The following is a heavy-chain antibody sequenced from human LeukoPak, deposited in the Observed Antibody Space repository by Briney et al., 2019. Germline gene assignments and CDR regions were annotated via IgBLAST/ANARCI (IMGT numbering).Heavy chain of an antibody. D-gene: IGHD3-22*01. Sequence: SVKVSCKASGGTFSSYAISWVRQAPGQGLEWMGRIIPILGIANYAQKFQGRVTITADKSTSTAYMGLSSLRSEDTAVYYCASALYYYDSSGYSLGYWGQGTLATVSS. V-gene: IGHV1-69*04. CDR3: ASALYYYDSSGYSLGY. CDR2: IIPILGIA. CDR1: GGTFSSYA. J-gene: IGHJ4*02.